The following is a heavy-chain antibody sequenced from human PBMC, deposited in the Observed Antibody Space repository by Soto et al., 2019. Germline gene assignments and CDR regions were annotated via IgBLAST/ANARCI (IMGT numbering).Heavy chain of an antibody. CDR1: GGSFSGYY. J-gene: IGHJ4*02. CDR3: ARVPGYGGISV. CDR2: INHSGST. D-gene: IGHD4-17*01. V-gene: IGHV4-34*01. Sequence: QVQLQQWGAGLLKPSETLSLTCAVYGGSFSGYYWSWIRQPPGQGREWMGEINHSGSTNYNPSLKSRVTISVDTSKNQFSLKLSSVTAADTAVYYCARVPGYGGISVWGQGTLVTVSS.